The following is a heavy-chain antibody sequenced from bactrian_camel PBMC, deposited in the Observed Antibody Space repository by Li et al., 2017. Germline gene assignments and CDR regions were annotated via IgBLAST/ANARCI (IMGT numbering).Heavy chain of an antibody. Sequence: VQLVESGGGSVQAGGSLRLSCAASGYTYTPNCMAWFRQAPGEGREGVATIDSDGTTTYTDSVRGRFTISRDNTKNTLYLQMNSLKPEDTAIYYCAADPYWESSGGYCFERYRGQGTQVTVS. CDR3: AADPYWESSGGYCFERY. CDR1: GYTYTPNC. CDR2: IDSDGTT. V-gene: IGHV3S53*01. J-gene: IGHJ4*01. D-gene: IGHD2*01.